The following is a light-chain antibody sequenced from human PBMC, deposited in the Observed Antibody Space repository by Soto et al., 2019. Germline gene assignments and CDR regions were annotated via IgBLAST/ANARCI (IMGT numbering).Light chain of an antibody. J-gene: IGKJ4*01. V-gene: IGKV3-20*01. Sequence: EIVLTQSPGTLSLSPGERATLSCRASQSVSSSFLAWYQKKPGQAPRLLIYGASSRATGIPDRFSGSGSGPDFALTMSRLEPEDGAVYYCQRYSNSPHTFGGGTEVETK. CDR2: GAS. CDR3: QRYSNSPHT. CDR1: QSVSSSF.